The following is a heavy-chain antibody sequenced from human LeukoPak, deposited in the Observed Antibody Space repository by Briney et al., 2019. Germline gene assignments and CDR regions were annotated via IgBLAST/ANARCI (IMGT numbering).Heavy chain of an antibody. Sequence: ASVKVSCKASGYTFTSYYMHWVRQAPGQGLEWMGIINPSGGSTSYAQKFQGRVTITADESTSTAYMELSSLRSEDTAVYYCARDPRGDYDSSGYYAPIFFYWGQGTLVTVSS. CDR3: ARDPRGDYDSSGYYAPIFFY. V-gene: IGHV1-46*01. J-gene: IGHJ4*02. D-gene: IGHD3-22*01. CDR2: INPSGGST. CDR1: GYTFTSYY.